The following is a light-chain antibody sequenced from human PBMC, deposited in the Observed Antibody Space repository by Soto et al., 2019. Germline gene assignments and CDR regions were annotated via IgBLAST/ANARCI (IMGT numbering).Light chain of an antibody. J-gene: IGLJ1*01. Sequence: QSALTQPPSASGTPGQRVAISCSGASSNIGSTLANWYRQLPGTAPKLLIYSDNQRPSGVPDRFSGSKSGTSASLAISGLQSEDEADYYWAAWDNSLNGYVFGTGTKVXVL. CDR2: SDN. CDR3: AAWDNSLNGYV. V-gene: IGLV1-44*01. CDR1: SSNIGSTL.